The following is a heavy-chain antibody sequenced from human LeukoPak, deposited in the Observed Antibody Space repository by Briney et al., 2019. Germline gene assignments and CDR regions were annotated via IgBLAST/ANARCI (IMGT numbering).Heavy chain of an antibody. V-gene: IGHV4-34*01. CDR3: AGGVGATTYF. Sequence: SETLSLTCAVYGGSFSAYYWNWIRQPPGKGLEWIGVIYYGGSTYYHPSLKSRVTISMDTSKSQFSLRLTSLTAADTAVYYCAGGVGATTYFWGQGTLVTVSS. CDR2: IYYGGST. D-gene: IGHD1-26*01. CDR1: GGSFSAYY. J-gene: IGHJ4*02.